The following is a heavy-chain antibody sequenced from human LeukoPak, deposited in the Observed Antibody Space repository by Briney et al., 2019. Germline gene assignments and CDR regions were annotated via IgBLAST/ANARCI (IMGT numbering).Heavy chain of an antibody. V-gene: IGHV3-23*01. Sequence: GGSLRLSCAASRFTFSSYAMSWVRQAPGKGLQWVSAISGSGGTTYYADSVKGRFTISRDNSENTLYLQMNSLRAEDTAVYYCAKDPLGDMDPSDVWGQGTTVTVSS. CDR1: RFTFSSYA. J-gene: IGHJ6*02. CDR2: ISGSGGTT. D-gene: IGHD2-15*01. CDR3: AKDPLGDMDPSDV.